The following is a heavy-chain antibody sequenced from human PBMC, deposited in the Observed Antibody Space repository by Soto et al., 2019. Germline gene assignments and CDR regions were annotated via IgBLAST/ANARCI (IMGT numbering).Heavy chain of an antibody. CDR1: GFTVSSNY. Sequence: PGGSLRLSCAASGFTVSSNYMSWVRQAPGKGLEWVSVIYSGGSTYYADSVKGRFTISRDNSKNTLYLQMNSLRAEGTAVYYCARVHHYDFWSGPIGWFDPWGQGTLVTVSS. CDR2: IYSGGST. D-gene: IGHD3-3*01. J-gene: IGHJ5*02. CDR3: ARVHHYDFWSGPIGWFDP. V-gene: IGHV3-66*01.